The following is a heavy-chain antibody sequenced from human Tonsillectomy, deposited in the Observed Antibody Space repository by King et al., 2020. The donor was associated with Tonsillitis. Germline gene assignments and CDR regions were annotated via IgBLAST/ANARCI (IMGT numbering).Heavy chain of an antibody. CDR1: GFTFNNAW. D-gene: IGHD3-3*01. CDR2: IKSKTDGGTT. J-gene: IGHJ3*02. Sequence: VQLVESGGGLVKPGGSLRLSCAASGFTFNNAWMSWVRQAPGKGLEWVGRIKSKTDGGTTDYAAPVKGRFAISRDDSKNTLFLQMNSLKTEDTAVYYCTTVRPRWRLTDSFDIWGQGTMVTVSS. CDR3: TTVRPRWRLTDSFDI. V-gene: IGHV3-15*01.